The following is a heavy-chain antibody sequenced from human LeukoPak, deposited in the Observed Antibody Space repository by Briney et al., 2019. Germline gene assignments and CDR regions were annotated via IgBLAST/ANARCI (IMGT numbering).Heavy chain of an antibody. CDR1: GFTFSSYA. CDR2: ISWNSGSI. Sequence: PGGSLRLSCVASGFTFSSYAMHWVRQAQGKGLEWVSGISWNSGSIGYADSVKGRFTTSRDNAKNSLYLQMNSLRAEDTALYYCAKGVVTAIRTLWSLDYWGQGTLVTVSS. J-gene: IGHJ4*02. D-gene: IGHD2-21*02. V-gene: IGHV3-9*01. CDR3: AKGVVTAIRTLWSLDY.